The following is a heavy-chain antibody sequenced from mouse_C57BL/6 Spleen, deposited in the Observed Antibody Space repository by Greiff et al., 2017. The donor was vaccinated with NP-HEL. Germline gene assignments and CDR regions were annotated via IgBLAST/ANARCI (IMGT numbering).Heavy chain of an antibody. CDR2: IYPGGGYT. J-gene: IGHJ2*01. CDR3: ARWGDSSGYFDY. D-gene: IGHD3-2*02. V-gene: IGHV1-63*01. CDR1: GYTFTNYW. Sequence: VKVVESGAELVRPGTSVKMSCKASGYTFTNYWIGWAKQRPGHGLEWIGDIYPGGGYTNYNEKFKGKATLTADKSSSTAYMQFSSLTSEDSAIYYCARWGDSSGYFDYWGQGTTLTVSS.